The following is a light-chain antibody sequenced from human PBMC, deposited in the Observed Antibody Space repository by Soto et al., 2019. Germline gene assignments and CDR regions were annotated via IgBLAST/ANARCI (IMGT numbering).Light chain of an antibody. CDR3: SSYTSSSTQV. CDR1: SSDVGGYNY. CDR2: EVS. V-gene: IGLV2-14*01. J-gene: IGLJ1*01. Sequence: ALTQPASVSGSPGQSITISCTGTSSDVGGYNYVSWYQQHPGKAPKLMIYEVSNRPSGVSNRFSGSKSGNTAALTISGLQAEDEADYYCSSYTSSSTQVFGTGTKVTVL.